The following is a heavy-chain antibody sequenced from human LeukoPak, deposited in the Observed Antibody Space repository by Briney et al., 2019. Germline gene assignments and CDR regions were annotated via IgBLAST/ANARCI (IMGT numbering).Heavy chain of an antibody. D-gene: IGHD2-2*01. Sequence: PGGSLTLSCAASGIILSSYWMSWVRQAPGKGLEWVANIKQDGSGKWYVDSVKGRFTISRDNAKNSLYLQMNSLRAEDTAVYYCAKDRIILPAATSFDHWGQGTLVTVSS. V-gene: IGHV3-7*01. CDR1: GIILSSYW. CDR2: IKQDGSGK. CDR3: AKDRIILPAATSFDH. J-gene: IGHJ4*02.